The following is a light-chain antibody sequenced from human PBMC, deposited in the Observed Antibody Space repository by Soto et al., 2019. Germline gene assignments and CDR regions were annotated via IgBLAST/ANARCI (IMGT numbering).Light chain of an antibody. V-gene: IGKV1-39*01. CDR2: AAS. J-gene: IGKJ2*01. Sequence: DIQMTQSPSSLSASVGDRVTITCRASQSISSXLNWYQQKPGKAPKLLIYAASSLQSGVPSRFSGSGSGTDFTLTISSLQPEDFATYYCQQSYSTPQTFGQGTKLEIK. CDR1: QSISSX. CDR3: QQSYSTPQT.